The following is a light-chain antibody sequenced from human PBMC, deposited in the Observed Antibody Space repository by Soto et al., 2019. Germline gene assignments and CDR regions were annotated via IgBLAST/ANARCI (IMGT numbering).Light chain of an antibody. J-gene: IGKJ1*01. CDR1: QTITGSY. CDR2: GAS. CDR3: QQYGSSPRT. V-gene: IGKV3-20*01. Sequence: EIVLTQSPGIMSLSSGERATLSCRASQTITGSYLAWYQQKPGQAPRLLIYGASVRATGIPDRFSGSGSGTAFTLTISRVEPEDFAVYYCQQYGSSPRTFGQGTKVEIK.